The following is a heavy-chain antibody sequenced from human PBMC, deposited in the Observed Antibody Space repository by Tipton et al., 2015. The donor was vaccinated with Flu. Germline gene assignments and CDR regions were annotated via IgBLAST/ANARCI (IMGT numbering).Heavy chain of an antibody. D-gene: IGHD3-10*01. J-gene: IGHJ4*02. Sequence: TLSLTCTVSGGSISSHYWSWIRQPPGKGLEWIGYTYFTGSTKYSSSLKSRVTISVDTSKNQFSLKLSSVTAADTAVYFCARFGSGTFETHWGQGTLVTVSS. CDR1: GGSISSHY. CDR3: ARFGSGTFETH. CDR2: TYFTGST. V-gene: IGHV4-59*08.